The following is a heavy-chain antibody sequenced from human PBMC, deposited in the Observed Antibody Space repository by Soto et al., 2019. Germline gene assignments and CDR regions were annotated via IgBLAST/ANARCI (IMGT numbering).Heavy chain of an antibody. J-gene: IGHJ6*02. CDR1: GSTFTRHC. Sequence: SLEVSCQASGSTFTRHCLSLLRQAPLQGLEMMGWISAYNGNTNYAQKLQGRVTMTTDTSTSTTYMELRSLRSDDTAVYYCARDGSGHGKMGRYYYYGMDVWGQGNTVTVSS. V-gene: IGHV1-18*04. CDR2: ISAYNGNT. CDR3: ARDGSGHGKMGRYYYYGMDV. D-gene: IGHD5-12*01.